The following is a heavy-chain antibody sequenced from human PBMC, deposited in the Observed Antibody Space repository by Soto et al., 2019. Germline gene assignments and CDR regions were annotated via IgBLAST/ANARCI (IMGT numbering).Heavy chain of an antibody. D-gene: IGHD4-4*01. CDR3: GKVHDGVNSNSHYY. V-gene: IGHV3-23*01. Sequence: EVQLLESGGGLVEPGESLKLACTVSGFPFRKYAMSWVRQAPGKGLEWVSTTGGGIGPYYAASVKGRLTISRDLSKNTLYLQMNSLRADDTAVYYYGKVHDGVNSNSHYYWGQGNLVTVSS. CDR2: TGGGIGP. J-gene: IGHJ4*02. CDR1: GFPFRKYA.